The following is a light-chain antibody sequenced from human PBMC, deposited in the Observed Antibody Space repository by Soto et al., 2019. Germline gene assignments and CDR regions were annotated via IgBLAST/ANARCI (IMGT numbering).Light chain of an antibody. CDR2: VAS. CDR1: QSISNS. Sequence: DIQMTQSLSSLSASVGDTVTITCRASQSISNSLSWYQQKPGKAPKFLIYVASTLQRGVPSRFSGSGSWTDFTLTISILQHEDVATYYCQQTFSRPYTFGQGTKLEIK. J-gene: IGKJ2*01. V-gene: IGKV1-39*01. CDR3: QQTFSRPYT.